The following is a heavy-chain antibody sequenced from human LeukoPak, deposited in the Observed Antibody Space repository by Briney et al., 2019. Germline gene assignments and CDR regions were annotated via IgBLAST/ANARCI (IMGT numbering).Heavy chain of an antibody. CDR3: ARNIKKYYDILTGPKVPGAPPGY. Sequence: ASVKVSCKASGYTFTGYYMHWVRQAPGQGLEWMGWINPNSGGTNYAQKFQGRVTMTRDTSISTAYMELSRLRSDDTAVYYCARNIKKYYDILTGPKVPGAPPGYWGQGTLVTVSS. J-gene: IGHJ4*02. V-gene: IGHV1-2*02. D-gene: IGHD3-9*01. CDR2: INPNSGGT. CDR1: GYTFTGYY.